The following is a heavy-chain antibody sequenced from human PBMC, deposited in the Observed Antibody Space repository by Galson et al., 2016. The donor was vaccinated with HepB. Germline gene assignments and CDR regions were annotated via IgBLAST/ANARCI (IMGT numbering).Heavy chain of an antibody. CDR1: GFTFSNSL. CDR3: ARGGSMDV. J-gene: IGHJ6*02. V-gene: IGHV3-7*01. CDR2: IKRDESAK. Sequence: SLRLSCAASGFTFSNSLMTWVRLAPGKGLEWVASIKRDESAKYYVGSVKGRFTISRNNAKNSLFLQMNSLRAEDTALYYCARGGSMDVWGQGTTVTVSS.